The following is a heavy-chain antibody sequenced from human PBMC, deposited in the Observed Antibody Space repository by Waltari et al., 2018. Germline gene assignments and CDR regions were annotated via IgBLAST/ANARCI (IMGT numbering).Heavy chain of an antibody. D-gene: IGHD5-12*01. CDR3: ARVARWLPFGPYFDY. Sequence: TANYAQKFQGRVTITADESTSTAYMELSSLRSEDTAVYSCARVARWLPFGPYFDYWGQGTLVTVSS. CDR2: TA. J-gene: IGHJ4*02. V-gene: IGHV1-69*01.